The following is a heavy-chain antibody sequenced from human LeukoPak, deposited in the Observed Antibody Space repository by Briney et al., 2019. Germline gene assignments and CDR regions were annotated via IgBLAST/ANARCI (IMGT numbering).Heavy chain of an antibody. CDR1: GFTFSSYW. D-gene: IGHD3-10*01. J-gene: IGHJ4*02. V-gene: IGHV3-7*01. CDR3: ARDPYGVGRFDY. Sequence: GGSLRLSCAASGFTFSSYWMNWARQAPGKGLEWVASINHNGNVNYYVDSVKGRFTISRDNAKNSLYLQMNSLRAEDTAVYYCARDPYGVGRFDYWGQGTLVTVSS. CDR2: INHNGNVN.